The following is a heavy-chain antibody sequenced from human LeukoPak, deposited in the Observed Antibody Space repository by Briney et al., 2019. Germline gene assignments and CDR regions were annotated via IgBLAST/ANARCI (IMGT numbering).Heavy chain of an antibody. D-gene: IGHD3-9*01. CDR1: GYTFTGYY. CDR3: ARDFSDYDILTGYMYYYYYMDV. CDR2: INPNSGGT. J-gene: IGHJ6*03. Sequence: ASVKVSCKASGYTFTGYYMHWVRQAPGQGLEWMGWINPNSGGTNYAQKFQGRVTMTRDTSISTAYMELSRLRSDDTAVYYCARDFSDYDILTGYMYYYYYMDVWGIGTTVTISS. V-gene: IGHV1-2*02.